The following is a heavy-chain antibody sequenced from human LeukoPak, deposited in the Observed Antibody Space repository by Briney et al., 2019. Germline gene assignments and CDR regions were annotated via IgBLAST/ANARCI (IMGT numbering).Heavy chain of an antibody. Sequence: SQTLSLTCTVSGGSISSGGYYWSWIRQPPGKGLEWIGYIYYSGSTNYNPSLKSRVTISVDTSKNQFSLKLSSVTAADTAVYYCARDNYYGSGSSAMDVWGKGTTVTVSS. V-gene: IGHV4-61*08. D-gene: IGHD3-10*01. CDR1: GGSISSGGYY. CDR3: ARDNYYGSGSSAMDV. CDR2: IYYSGST. J-gene: IGHJ6*03.